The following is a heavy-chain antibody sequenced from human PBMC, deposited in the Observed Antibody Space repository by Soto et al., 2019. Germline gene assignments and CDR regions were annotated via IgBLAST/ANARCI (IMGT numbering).Heavy chain of an antibody. J-gene: IGHJ6*02. CDR1: GFTFSSYD. CDR3: ARLHSLRFLAYGMDV. D-gene: IGHD3-3*01. V-gene: IGHV3-13*01. Sequence: GGSLRLSCAASGFTFSSYDMHWVRQGTGKGLEWVSGIGTAGDTYYPGSVKGRFTISRENAKNSLYLQMNSLRAEDTAVYYCARLHSLRFLAYGMDVWGQGTTVTVSS. CDR2: IGTAGDT.